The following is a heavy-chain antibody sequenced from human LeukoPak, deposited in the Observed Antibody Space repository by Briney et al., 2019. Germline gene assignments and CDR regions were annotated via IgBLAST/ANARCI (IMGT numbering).Heavy chain of an antibody. CDR2: INHSGST. Sequence: SETLSLTCAVYGGSFSGYYWSWIRQPPGKGREWIGEINHSGSTNYNPSLKSRVTISVDTSKNQFSLKLSSVTAADTAVYYCARVVIWFGELFPYYYYYMDVWGKGTTVTVSS. CDR3: ARVVIWFGELFPYYYYYMDV. D-gene: IGHD3-10*01. V-gene: IGHV4-34*01. CDR1: GGSFSGYY. J-gene: IGHJ6*03.